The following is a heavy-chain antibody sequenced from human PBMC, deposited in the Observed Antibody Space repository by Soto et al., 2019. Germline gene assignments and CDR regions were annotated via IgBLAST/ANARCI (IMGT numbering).Heavy chain of an antibody. J-gene: IGHJ6*02. V-gene: IGHV3-53*01. D-gene: IGHD5-18*01. Sequence: PGGSLRLSCAASGFTVSSNYMSWVRQAPGKGLEWVSVIYSGGSTYYADSVKGRFTISRDNSKNTLYLQMNSLRAEDTAVYYCARAGSYGYYYYGMDVWGQGTTVTVSS. CDR2: IYSGGST. CDR3: ARAGSYGYYYYGMDV. CDR1: GFTVSSNY.